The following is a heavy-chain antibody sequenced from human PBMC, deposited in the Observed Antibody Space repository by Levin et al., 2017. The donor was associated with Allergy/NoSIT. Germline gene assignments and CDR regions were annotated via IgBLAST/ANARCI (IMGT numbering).Heavy chain of an antibody. Sequence: SVKVSCKASGGTFSSYAISWVRQAPGQGLEWMGGIIPIFGTANYAQKFQGRVTITADKSTSTAYMELSSLRSEDTAVYYCARELTATRPVGGDYYYGMDVWGQGTTVTVSS. J-gene: IGHJ6*02. V-gene: IGHV1-69*06. CDR3: ARELTATRPVGGDYYYGMDV. D-gene: IGHD3-16*01. CDR1: GGTFSSYA. CDR2: IIPIFGTA.